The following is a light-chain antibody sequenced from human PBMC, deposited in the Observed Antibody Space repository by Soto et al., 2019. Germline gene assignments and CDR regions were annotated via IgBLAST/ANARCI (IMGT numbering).Light chain of an antibody. J-gene: IGKJ1*01. Sequence: EIVLTQSPGTLSLSPGERATLSCRASQSVSKYLAWYQQKPGQAPRVLIYGASSRATGIPDRFSGSGSGTDFTLPISRLEPEGFAVYYCQHYAGSPWTFGQGTKVEIK. CDR1: QSVSKY. CDR2: GAS. V-gene: IGKV3-20*01. CDR3: QHYAGSPWT.